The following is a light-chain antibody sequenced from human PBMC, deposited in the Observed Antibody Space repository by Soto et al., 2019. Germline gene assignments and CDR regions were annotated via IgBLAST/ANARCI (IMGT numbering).Light chain of an antibody. CDR2: EVS. CDR3: SLYSSSSTWV. Sequence: QSVLTQPPSVSGSPGQSVTISCTGTSSVVGIYNRVSWYQQTPGTAPKLMIYEVSNRPSGVPDRFSGSKSGNTASLTISGLQTEDEADYYCSLYSSSSTWVFGGGTKLTVL. CDR1: SSVVGIYNR. J-gene: IGLJ3*02. V-gene: IGLV2-18*01.